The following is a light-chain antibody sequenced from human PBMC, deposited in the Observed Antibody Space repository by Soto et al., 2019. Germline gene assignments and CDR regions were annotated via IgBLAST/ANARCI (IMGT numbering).Light chain of an antibody. CDR2: GAF. CDR3: QQYDKWPYT. V-gene: IGKV3-15*01. Sequence: EIVLTQSPATLSVSPGERATLSCRTSQSVGSNLAWYQQKPGQAPRLLIYGAFIRAPGFPVTFRGIGSGSEFTLTITSLQSEDGALYYCQQYDKWPYTFGQGTNLEIK. J-gene: IGKJ2*01. CDR1: QSVGSN.